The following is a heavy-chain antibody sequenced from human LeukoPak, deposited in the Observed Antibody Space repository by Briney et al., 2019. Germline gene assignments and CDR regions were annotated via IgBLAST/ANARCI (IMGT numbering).Heavy chain of an antibody. D-gene: IGHD5-12*01. V-gene: IGHV4-34*01. CDR2: INHSGST. CDR3: ASSKVATIPRRKFDY. J-gene: IGHJ4*02. Sequence: SETLSLTCAAYGGSFSSYYWSWIRQPPGKGLEWIGEINHSGSTNYNPSLKSRVTISVDTSKNQFSLKLSSVTAADTAVYYCASSKVATIPRRKFDYWGQGTLVTVSS. CDR1: GGSFSSYY.